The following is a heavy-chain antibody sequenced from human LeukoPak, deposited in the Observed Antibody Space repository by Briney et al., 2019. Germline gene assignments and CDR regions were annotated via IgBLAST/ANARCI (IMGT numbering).Heavy chain of an antibody. J-gene: IGHJ4*02. CDR1: GFSFSTYS. CDR2: ISSSSSTI. V-gene: IGHV3-48*04. Sequence: GGSLRLSCAASGFSFSTYSMNWVRQAPGKGLEWVSYISSSSSTIYYADSVKGRFTISRDNAKNTLYLQMNSLRAEDTAVYYCARVRLRYFDSATEYWGQGTLVTVSS. CDR3: ARVRLRYFDSATEY. D-gene: IGHD3-9*01.